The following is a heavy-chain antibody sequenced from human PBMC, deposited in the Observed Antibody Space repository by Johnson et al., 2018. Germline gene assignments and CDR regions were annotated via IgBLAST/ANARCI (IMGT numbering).Heavy chain of an antibody. J-gene: IGHJ3*02. D-gene: IGHD3-22*01. V-gene: IGHV5-51*03. CDR3: ANYAGPISNSGYYYAFDI. CDR1: GHSFTSYW. CDR2: IYPGDYNT. Sequence: VQLVQSGAEVKKPGESLKISCKGSGHSFTSYWIGWVRQMPGKGLEWMGIIYPGDYNTRYSPSLQGQVTIPADKSISTAYLQWSSLKASDTPLYYCANYAGPISNSGYYYAFDIWGQGTMVTVSS.